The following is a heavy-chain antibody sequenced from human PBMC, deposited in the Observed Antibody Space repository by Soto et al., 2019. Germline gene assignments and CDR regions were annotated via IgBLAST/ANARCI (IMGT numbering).Heavy chain of an antibody. V-gene: IGHV1-8*01. J-gene: IGHJ4*02. Sequence: QVQLVQSGAEVKKPGASVKVSCKASGFTFTSYDINWVRQATGQGLEWMGWMNPNSDNPGYAQKFQGRVTMTRNTSISTAYMELSSLRSEDTAVYYCARGGQARIPAAGTPYWGQGTLVTVSS. CDR1: GFTFTSYD. CDR3: ARGGQARIPAAGTPY. CDR2: MNPNSDNP. D-gene: IGHD6-13*01.